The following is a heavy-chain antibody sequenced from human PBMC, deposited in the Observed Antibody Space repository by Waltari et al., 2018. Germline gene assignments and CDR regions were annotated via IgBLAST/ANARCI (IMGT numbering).Heavy chain of an antibody. CDR2: VSSSGGT. V-gene: IGHV4-4*09. Sequence: QVQLQESGPGLVKPSETLSLTCTVSGDSINNYYWSWIRQPPGKGLDYIGYVSSSGGTNPNPSLKSRVTISLDTSKNQFSLKLSSVTAADTAVYYCARLPIPSYYYGMDVWGQGTTVTVSS. J-gene: IGHJ6*02. CDR1: GDSINNYY. CDR3: ARLPIPSYYYGMDV. D-gene: IGHD2-21*01.